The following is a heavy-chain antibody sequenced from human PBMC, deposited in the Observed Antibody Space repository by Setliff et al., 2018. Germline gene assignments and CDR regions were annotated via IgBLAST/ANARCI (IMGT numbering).Heavy chain of an antibody. V-gene: IGHV1-24*01. Sequence: ASVKVSCKVSGYTLTELSRHWVRQAPGKGLEWMGGFDPEDGETIYAQKFQGRVTMTEDTSTDTAYMELSSLRSEDTAVYYCATVDIVATITGGYYFDYLGQGTLVTVSS. CDR3: ATVDIVATITGGYYFDY. D-gene: IGHD5-12*01. CDR2: FDPEDGET. CDR1: GYTLTELS. J-gene: IGHJ4*02.